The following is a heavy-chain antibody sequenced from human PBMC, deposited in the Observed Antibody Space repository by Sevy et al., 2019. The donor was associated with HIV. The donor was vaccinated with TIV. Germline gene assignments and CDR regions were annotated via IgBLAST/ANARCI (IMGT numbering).Heavy chain of an antibody. Sequence: SQTLSLTCAISGDTVSSNNAAWNWIRQSPSRGLEWLGRTYYRSEWYFEYPPSVKSRITINPDTSKNQFSLQLNSVTPEDTAIYYCAGAISGDFDYWGQGTLVTVSS. J-gene: IGHJ4*02. V-gene: IGHV6-1*01. D-gene: IGHD2-15*01. CDR3: AGAISGDFDY. CDR1: GDTVSSNNAA. CDR2: TYYRSEWYF.